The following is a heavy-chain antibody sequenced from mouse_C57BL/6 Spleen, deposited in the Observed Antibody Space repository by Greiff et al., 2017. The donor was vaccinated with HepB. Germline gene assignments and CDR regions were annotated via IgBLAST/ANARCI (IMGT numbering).Heavy chain of an antibody. CDR3: ARQGYGNYNYFDY. V-gene: IGHV5-6*01. CDR2: ISSGGSYT. J-gene: IGHJ2*01. Sequence: EVMLVESGGDLVKPGGSLKLSCAASGFTFSSYGMSWVRQTPDKRLEWVATISSGGSYTYYPDSVKGRFTISRDNAKNTLYLQMSSLKSEDTAMYHCARQGYGNYNYFDYWGQGTTLTVSS. CDR1: GFTFSSYG. D-gene: IGHD2-10*02.